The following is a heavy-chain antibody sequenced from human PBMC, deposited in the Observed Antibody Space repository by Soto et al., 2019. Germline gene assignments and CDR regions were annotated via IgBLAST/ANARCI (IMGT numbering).Heavy chain of an antibody. D-gene: IGHD3-10*01. CDR2: IRSRANNYAT. CDR1: GFTFSGYW. J-gene: IGHJ6*02. Sequence: GGSLRLSCAASGFTFSGYWMPWVRQAPGKXLVWVGRIRSRANNYATSCGASVRGRFTFFRDDSKNMAYLQMNTLKTEDTAIYYCARGQQAAIGDYYYHGLDVWGQGTSVTVSS. V-gene: IGHV3-73*01. CDR3: ARGQQAAIGDYYYHGLDV.